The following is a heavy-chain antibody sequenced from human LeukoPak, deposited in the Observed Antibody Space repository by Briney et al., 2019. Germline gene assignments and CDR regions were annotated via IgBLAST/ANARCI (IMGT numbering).Heavy chain of an antibody. CDR3: ARDRAATQDWVEFDP. V-gene: IGHV3-66*03. CDR1: GFSVSNYY. CDR2: IRDSGET. J-gene: IGHJ5*02. Sequence: GGSLRLSCAISGFSVSNYYMSWVRQAPGKGLEWVSLIRDSGETFYADSVKGRFTISRDNSKNTMYPQMNWLRVEDTAVYFCARDRAATQDWVEFDPWGQGTLVTVSS. D-gene: IGHD2-15*01.